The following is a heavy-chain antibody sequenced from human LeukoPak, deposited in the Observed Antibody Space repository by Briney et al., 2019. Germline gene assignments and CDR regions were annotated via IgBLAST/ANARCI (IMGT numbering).Heavy chain of an antibody. J-gene: IGHJ4*02. CDR1: GGSISSYY. D-gene: IGHD3-22*01. V-gene: IGHV4-59*01. CDR3: AKVLRYYDSSGYYSGMDY. Sequence: SETLSLTCTVSGGSISSYYWSWIRQPPGKGLEWIGYIYYSGSTNYNPSLKSRVTISVDASKNQFSLKLSSVTAADTAVYYCAKVLRYYDSSGYYSGMDYWGQGTLVTVSS. CDR2: IYYSGST.